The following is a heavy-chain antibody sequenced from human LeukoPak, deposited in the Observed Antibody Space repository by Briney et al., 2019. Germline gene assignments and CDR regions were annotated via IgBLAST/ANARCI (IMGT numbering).Heavy chain of an antibody. CDR2: INPNSGGT. V-gene: IGHV1-2*02. J-gene: IGHJ6*02. D-gene: IGHD2-15*01. CDR1: GYTFTGYY. CDR3: AREPDGYCSGGSCYFYGMDV. Sequence: ASVKVSCKASGYTFTGYYMHWVRQAPGQGLEWMGWINPNSGGTNYAQKFQGRVTMTRDTSISTAYMELSRLRSDDTAVYYCAREPDGYCSGGSCYFYGMDVWGQGTTVTVSS.